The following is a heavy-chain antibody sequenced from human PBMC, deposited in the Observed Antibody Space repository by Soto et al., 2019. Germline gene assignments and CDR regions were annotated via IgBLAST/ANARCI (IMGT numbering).Heavy chain of an antibody. Sequence: QLQLQESGPGLVKPSETLSLTCTVSGGSISSSSYYWGWIRQPPGKGLEWIGSIYYSGSTYYNPSLESRVTISVDTSMNQFSLKLSSVTASDTAVYYCARHQGYGLGSYPWFDPWGQGTLVTVSS. V-gene: IGHV4-39*01. J-gene: IGHJ5*02. D-gene: IGHD3-10*01. CDR2: IYYSGST. CDR3: ARHQGYGLGSYPWFDP. CDR1: GGSISSSSYY.